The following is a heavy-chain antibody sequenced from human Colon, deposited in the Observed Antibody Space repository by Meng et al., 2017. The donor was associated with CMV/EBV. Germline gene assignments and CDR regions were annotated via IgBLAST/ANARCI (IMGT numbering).Heavy chain of an antibody. D-gene: IGHD1-26*01. J-gene: IGHJ4*02. CDR1: RSRSSGDCC. CDR2: LYYTGNT. CDR3: ARQSGASPTTGVF. Sequence: RSRSSGDCCWGWVHQHPEQGFKWIGNLYYTGNTYYNKSLENRITMSVGASRNQFSLKLSSVTVANTAVYYCARQSGASPTTGVFWGPRSLVTVSS. V-gene: IGHV4-39*01.